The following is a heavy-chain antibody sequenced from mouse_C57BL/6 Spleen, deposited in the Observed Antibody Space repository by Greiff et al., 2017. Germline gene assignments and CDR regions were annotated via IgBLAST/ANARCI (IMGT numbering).Heavy chain of an antibody. CDR1: GYTFTDYY. J-gene: IGHJ4*01. CDR2: INPNNGGT. V-gene: IGHV1-26*01. D-gene: IGHD2-5*01. Sequence: EVQLQQSGPELVKPGASVKISCKASGYTFTDYYMNWVKQSHGKSLEWIGDINPNNGGTSYNQKFKGKATLTVDKSSSTAYMELRSLTSEDSAVYYCARGGSYYSNSLGYAMDYWGQGTSVTVSS. CDR3: ARGGSYYSNSLGYAMDY.